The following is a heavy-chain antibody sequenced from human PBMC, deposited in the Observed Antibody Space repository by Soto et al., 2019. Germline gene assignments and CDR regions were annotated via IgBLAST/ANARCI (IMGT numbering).Heavy chain of an antibody. V-gene: IGHV1-18*01. CDR1: GYTFTSYG. Sequence: EASVKVSCQASGYTFTSYGISWVRQAPGQGLEWMGWILAYNGNPKYSQKLQGRGTMTKETATSTADMELRSLRSDDTAVYYCARASRYSSSGPDYWGQGTLVTVSS. D-gene: IGHD6-13*01. CDR3: ARASRYSSSGPDY. CDR2: ILAYNGNP. J-gene: IGHJ4*02.